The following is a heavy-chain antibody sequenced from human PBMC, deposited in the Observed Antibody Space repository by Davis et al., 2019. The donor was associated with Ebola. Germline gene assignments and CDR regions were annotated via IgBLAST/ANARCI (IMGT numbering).Heavy chain of an antibody. D-gene: IGHD6-19*01. V-gene: IGHV3-23*01. CDR2: ISGSGGST. CDR3: AKDGEMSSGWYYYYYGMDV. Sequence: GESLKISCAASGFTFSSYAMSWVRQAPGKGLEWVSAISGSGGSTYYADSVKGRFTISRDNSKNTLYLQMNSLRAEDTAVYYCAKDGEMSSGWYYYYYGMDVWGQGTTVTVSS. CDR1: GFTFSSYA. J-gene: IGHJ6*02.